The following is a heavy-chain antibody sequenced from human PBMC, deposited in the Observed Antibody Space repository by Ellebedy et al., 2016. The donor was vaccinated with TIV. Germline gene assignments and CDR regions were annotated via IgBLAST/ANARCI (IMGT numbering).Heavy chain of an antibody. Sequence: GGSLRLSCAASGFSFSSYWMSWVRQAPGKGLEWVANINQGGSVKYYEDSVKGRFTIARDNAKNSLFLQMSSLRVEDTAVYYCATDGSYGDYRSPTHAFVMWGQGTMVAVSS. J-gene: IGHJ3*02. CDR1: GFSFSSYW. V-gene: IGHV3-7*01. CDR2: INQGGSVK. D-gene: IGHD4-17*01. CDR3: ATDGSYGDYRSPTHAFVM.